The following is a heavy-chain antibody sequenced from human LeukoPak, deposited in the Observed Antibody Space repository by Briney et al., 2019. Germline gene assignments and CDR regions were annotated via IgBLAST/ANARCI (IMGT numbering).Heavy chain of an antibody. CDR1: GFTFDDYA. V-gene: IGHV3-43D*04. Sequence: GGSLRLSCAASGFTFDDYAMHWVRQAPGKGLEWVSLISWDGGSTYYADSVKGRFTISRDNSKNSLYLQMNSLRAEDTALYYCAKAAYSSSSEYYMDVWGQGTTVTVSS. J-gene: IGHJ6*03. CDR3: AKAAYSSSSEYYMDV. D-gene: IGHD6-6*01. CDR2: ISWDGGST.